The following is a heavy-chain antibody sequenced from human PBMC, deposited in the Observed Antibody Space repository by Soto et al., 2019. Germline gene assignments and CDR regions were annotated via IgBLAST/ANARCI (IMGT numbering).Heavy chain of an antibody. CDR1: GFTFSAYD. V-gene: IGHV3-13*01. Sequence: EVQLVESGGGLVQPGGSLRLSCAASGFTFSAYDMHWVRQPTGKGLEWVSAIGTQHDTYYPDSVKGRFTISRENAKNSLDLQMNSLRTGDTAVYYCARQASYWHGGGGWFDPWGQGTLVTVSS. CDR3: ARQASYWHGGGGWFDP. D-gene: IGHD2-8*02. J-gene: IGHJ5*02. CDR2: IGTQHDT.